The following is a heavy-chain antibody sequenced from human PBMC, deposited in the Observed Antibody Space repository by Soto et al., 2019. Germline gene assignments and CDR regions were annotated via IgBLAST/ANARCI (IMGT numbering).Heavy chain of an antibody. V-gene: IGHV1-69*01. J-gene: IGHJ4*02. CDR1: GGSFSSYA. CDR2: IIPAFGTA. Sequence: QVQLVQSGAEVKKPGSSVKVSCTASGGSFSSYAINWVRQAPGQGLEWMGGIIPAFGTAKYAQKFQGRVTITADESTSTGYMELTSLRSEDTAVYYCARGASHYYDSSGYQSYFDYWGQGTPVTVSS. D-gene: IGHD3-22*01. CDR3: ARGASHYYDSSGYQSYFDY.